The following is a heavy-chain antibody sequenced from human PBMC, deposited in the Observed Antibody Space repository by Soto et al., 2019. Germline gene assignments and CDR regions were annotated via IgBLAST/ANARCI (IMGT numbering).Heavy chain of an antibody. Sequence: QVQLVQSGAEVKKPGSSVKVSCKASGGTLSSYTFSWVRQAPGQGLEWMGRVIPNLGVTNYAKKFQGRFTIVVDTSTSTAYMELNSLRYEDTAVYYCARDKGSCSDTSCTDFDYWGQGTLVTVSS. V-gene: IGHV1-69*08. CDR3: ARDKGSCSDTSCTDFDY. CDR2: VIPNLGVT. J-gene: IGHJ4*02. D-gene: IGHD2-15*01. CDR1: GGTLSSYT.